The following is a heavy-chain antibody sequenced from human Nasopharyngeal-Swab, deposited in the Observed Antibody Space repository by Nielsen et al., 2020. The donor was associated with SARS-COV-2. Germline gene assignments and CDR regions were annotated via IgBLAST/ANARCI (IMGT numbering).Heavy chain of an antibody. Sequence: GGSLRLSCEASVFTFSSYSMHWVPQAPGKGLEWVSSISSSSSYIYYADSVKGRFTISRDNAKNSLYLQMNSLRAEDTAVYYCARDRITIFGVEKPFDYWGQGTLVTVSS. D-gene: IGHD3-3*01. CDR1: VFTFSSYS. CDR2: ISSSSSYI. V-gene: IGHV3-21*01. J-gene: IGHJ4*02. CDR3: ARDRITIFGVEKPFDY.